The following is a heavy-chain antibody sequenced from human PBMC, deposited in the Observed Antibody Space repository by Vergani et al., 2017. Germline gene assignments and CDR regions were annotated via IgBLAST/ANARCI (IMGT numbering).Heavy chain of an antibody. CDR1: GFTFSTYS. D-gene: IGHD3-22*01. Sequence: EVQLVESGGGLVKPGGSLRLSCAASGFTFSTYSMSWVRQAPGKGLEWVSVIYSGGSTYYADSVKGRFTISRDNSKNTLYLQMNSLRAEDTAVYYCARVILGVVSRHYYYYMDVWGKGTTVTVSS. V-gene: IGHV3-66*01. CDR2: IYSGGST. J-gene: IGHJ6*03. CDR3: ARVILGVVSRHYYYYMDV.